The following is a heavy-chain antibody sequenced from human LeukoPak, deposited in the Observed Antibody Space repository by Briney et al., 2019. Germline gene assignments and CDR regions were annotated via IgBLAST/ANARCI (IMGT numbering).Heavy chain of an antibody. CDR2: IIPIFGTA. J-gene: IGHJ6*02. Sequence: GASVKVSCKASGGTFSSYAISWVRQAPGQGLEWMGGIIPIFGTANYAQKFQGRVTITADESTSTAYMELSSLRSEDTAVYYCARGAAGHIVVVTAIYGMDVWGQGTTVTVSS. CDR3: ARGAAGHIVVVTAIYGMDV. CDR1: GGTFSSYA. V-gene: IGHV1-69*13. D-gene: IGHD2-21*02.